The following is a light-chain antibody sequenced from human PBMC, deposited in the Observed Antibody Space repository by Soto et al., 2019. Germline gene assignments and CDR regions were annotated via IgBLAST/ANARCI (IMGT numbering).Light chain of an antibody. CDR2: DVS. CDR1: SSDVGGYNY. V-gene: IGLV2-14*03. CDR3: SSYTSSSTDVV. J-gene: IGLJ2*01. Sequence: QSALTQPASVSGSPGQSITISCTGTSSDVGGYNYVSWYQHHPGKAPKLMIYDVSNRPSGVSNRFSGSKSGNTASLTISGLRAEDEADYYCSSYTSSSTDVVFGGGTKVTVL.